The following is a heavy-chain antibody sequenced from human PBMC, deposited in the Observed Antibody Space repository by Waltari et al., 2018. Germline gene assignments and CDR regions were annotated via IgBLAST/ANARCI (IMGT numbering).Heavy chain of an antibody. V-gene: IGHV1-69-2*01. D-gene: IGHD3-10*01. CDR3: APLPGGSGQTFDY. CDR1: GYNFIAYF. CDR2: IDPEDGET. Sequence: EVQLVQSGAEGKQPGATVTISCKASGYNFIAYFMHWVQQAPGKGLEWVGRIDPEDGETVYAEKFQGRVTITADTSTDTSYLELSSLRSDDTAVYYCAPLPGGSGQTFDYWGQGTLLTVSS. J-gene: IGHJ4*02.